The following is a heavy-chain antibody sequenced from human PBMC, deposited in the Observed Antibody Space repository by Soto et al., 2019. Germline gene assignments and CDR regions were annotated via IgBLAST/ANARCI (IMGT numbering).Heavy chain of an antibody. Sequence: QVQLVQSGTGVKKPGASVKVSCRASGYTFTSYGVTWVRQAPGQGLEWMGWISPFNGNTNYAQKFQVRVTMTTDTSTSTAYMELRGLRSDDTAVYYCARGRLKYFDYWGQGALVTVTS. CDR2: ISPFNGNT. CDR1: GYTFTSYG. CDR3: ARGRLKYFDY. V-gene: IGHV1-18*01. J-gene: IGHJ4*02.